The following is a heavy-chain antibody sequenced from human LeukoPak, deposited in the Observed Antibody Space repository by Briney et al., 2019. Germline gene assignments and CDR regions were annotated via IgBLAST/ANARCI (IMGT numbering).Heavy chain of an antibody. V-gene: IGHV5-51*01. CDR3: ARLYTGSSGAFDI. J-gene: IGHJ3*02. D-gene: IGHD1-26*01. Sequence: GESLKNSCKGSGYSFTSYRIGWVRQMPGKGLEWMGIIYPGDSDTRYSPSFQGQVTISADKSINTAYLQWSSLKASDTAMYYCARLYTGSSGAFDIWGQGTTVTVSS. CDR1: GYSFTSYR. CDR2: IYPGDSDT.